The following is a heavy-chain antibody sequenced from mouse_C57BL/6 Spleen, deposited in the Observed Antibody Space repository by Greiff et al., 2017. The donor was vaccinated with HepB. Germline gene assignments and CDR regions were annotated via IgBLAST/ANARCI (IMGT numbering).Heavy chain of an antibody. J-gene: IGHJ3*01. CDR2: IDPSDSYT. V-gene: IGHV1-69*01. Sequence: QVQLKQPGAELVMPGASVKLSCKASGYTFTSYWMHWVKQRPGQGLEWIGEIDPSDSYTNYNQKFKGKSTLTVDKSSSTAYMQLSSLTSEDSAVYYCARSYSNYEFAYWGQGTLVTVSA. CDR1: GYTFTSYW. CDR3: ARSYSNYEFAY. D-gene: IGHD2-5*01.